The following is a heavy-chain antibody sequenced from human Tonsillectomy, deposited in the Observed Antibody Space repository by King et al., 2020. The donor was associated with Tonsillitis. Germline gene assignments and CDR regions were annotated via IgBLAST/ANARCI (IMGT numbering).Heavy chain of an antibody. D-gene: IGHD3-16*01. J-gene: IGHJ4*02. CDR3: AKGPLCSRPGQGFDY. CDR2: ISGSGGST. V-gene: IGHV3-23*04. Sequence: VQLVESGGVLVQPGGSLRLSCAASGFTFSSYAMSWVRQAPGQGLEWVSSISGSGGSTYYADSVKGRFTISRNNSKNTLYLQMNSLRAEDTAVYYCAKGPLCSRPGQGFDYWGQGTLVTVSS. CDR1: GFTFSSYA.